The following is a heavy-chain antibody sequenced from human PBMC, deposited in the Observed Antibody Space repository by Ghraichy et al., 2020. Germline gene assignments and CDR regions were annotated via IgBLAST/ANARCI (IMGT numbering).Heavy chain of an antibody. J-gene: IGHJ4*02. Sequence: GGSLRLSCAASGFTFSSYSMNWVRQAPGKGLEWVSSISSSSSYIYYADSVKGRFTISRDNAKNSLYLQMNSLRAEDTAVYYCARESSSGWSDFDYWGQGTLVTVSS. CDR1: GFTFSSYS. V-gene: IGHV3-21*01. D-gene: IGHD6-19*01. CDR3: ARESSSGWSDFDY. CDR2: ISSSSSYI.